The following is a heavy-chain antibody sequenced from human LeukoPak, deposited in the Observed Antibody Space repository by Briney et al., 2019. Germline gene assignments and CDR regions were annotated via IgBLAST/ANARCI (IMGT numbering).Heavy chain of an antibody. V-gene: IGHV4-31*03. CDR3: ARGKLLRYFDWLSRSADAFDI. Sequence: SETLSLTCTVSGGSISSGGYYWSWIRQHPGKGLEWIGYIYYSGSTYYNPSLKSRVTISVDTSKNQFSLKLSSVTAADTAVYYCARGKLLRYFDWLSRSADAFDIWGQGTMVTVSS. D-gene: IGHD3-9*01. CDR1: GGSISSGGYY. CDR2: IYYSGST. J-gene: IGHJ3*02.